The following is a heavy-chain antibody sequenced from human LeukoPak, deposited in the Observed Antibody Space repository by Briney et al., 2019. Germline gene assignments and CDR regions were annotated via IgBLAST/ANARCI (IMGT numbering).Heavy chain of an antibody. CDR2: ISYDGSNK. D-gene: IGHD3-10*01. CDR3: AKDGEGYGSGSYYPDY. J-gene: IGHJ4*02. V-gene: IGHV3-30*18. CDR1: GFTFSSYG. Sequence: ERSLRLSCAASGFTFSSYGMHWVRQAPGKGLEWVAVISYDGSNKYYADSVKGRFTISRDNSKNTLYLQMNSLRAEDTAVYYCAKDGEGYGSGSYYPDYWGQGTLVTVSS.